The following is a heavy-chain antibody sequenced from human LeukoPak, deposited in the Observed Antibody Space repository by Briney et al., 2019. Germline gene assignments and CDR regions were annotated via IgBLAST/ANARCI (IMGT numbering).Heavy chain of an antibody. Sequence: SETLSLTCTVSGGSIDRGDYYWGWVRQPPGKGLECIASIHYTGSTYYDPSLKSRVTLSVDTSKNQFSLDLYSVTAADTAIYYCARHPIERSLGGVPDWFDPWGQETLVTVSS. D-gene: IGHD3-3*01. J-gene: IGHJ5*02. V-gene: IGHV4-39*07. CDR2: IHYTGST. CDR3: ARHPIERSLGGVPDWFDP. CDR1: GGSIDRGDYY.